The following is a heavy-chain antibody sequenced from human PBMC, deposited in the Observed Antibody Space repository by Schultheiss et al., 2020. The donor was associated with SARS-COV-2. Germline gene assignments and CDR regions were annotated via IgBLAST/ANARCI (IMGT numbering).Heavy chain of an antibody. CDR3: ARTVIRSFMRGVIVNYYYYGMDV. J-gene: IGHJ6*02. V-gene: IGHV3-33*08. Sequence: GGSLRLSCAASGFTFSSYGMHWVRQAPGKGLEWVAVIWYDGSNKYYADSVKGRFTISRDNSKNTLYLQMNSLRAEDTAVYYCARTVIRSFMRGVIVNYYYYGMDVWGQGTTVTVSS. CDR2: IWYDGSNK. D-gene: IGHD3-16*02. CDR1: GFTFSSYG.